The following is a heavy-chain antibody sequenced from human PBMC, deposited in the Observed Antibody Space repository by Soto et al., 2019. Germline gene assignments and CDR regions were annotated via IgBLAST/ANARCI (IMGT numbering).Heavy chain of an antibody. CDR3: ARAGYYDYVWGSYHGMDV. CDR2: IYYSGST. V-gene: IGHV4-31*03. D-gene: IGHD3-16*02. CDR1: GGSISSGGYY. J-gene: IGHJ6*02. Sequence: LSLTCTVSGGSISSGGYYWSWIRQHPGKGLEWIGYIYYSGSTYYNPSLKSRVTISVDTSKNQFSLKLSSVTAADTAVYYCARAGYYDYVWGSYHGMDVWGQGTTVTVSS.